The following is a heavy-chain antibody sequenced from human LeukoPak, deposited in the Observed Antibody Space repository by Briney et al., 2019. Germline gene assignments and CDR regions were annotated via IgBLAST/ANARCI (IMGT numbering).Heavy chain of an antibody. V-gene: IGHV3-30*18. CDR2: ISYDGSNK. D-gene: IGHD6-13*01. Sequence: PGGSLRLSCAASGFTFSSYGMHWVRQAPGKGLEWVAVISYDGSNKYYADSVKGRFTISRDNSKNTLYLQTNSLRAEDTAVYYCAKDGEPYSSSWYFDYWGQGTLVTVSS. CDR1: GFTFSSYG. J-gene: IGHJ4*02. CDR3: AKDGEPYSSSWYFDY.